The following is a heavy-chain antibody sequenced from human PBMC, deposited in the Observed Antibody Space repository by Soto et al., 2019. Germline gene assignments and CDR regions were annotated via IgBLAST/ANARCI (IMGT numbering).Heavy chain of an antibody. D-gene: IGHD3-9*01. CDR2: ISPGDSDT. V-gene: IGHV5-51*01. CDR1: GYSFSGYK. J-gene: IGHJ4*02. CDR3: ARHATYYYILSGYYFDY. Sequence: PGESLKIPCQGSGYSFSGYKIGWVRQVPGKGLEWMGIISPGDSDTKYSQSFQGQVTISADKSISTAFLQCNSLKASDTAMYYCARHATYYYILSGYYFDYWGQGTLVTVSS.